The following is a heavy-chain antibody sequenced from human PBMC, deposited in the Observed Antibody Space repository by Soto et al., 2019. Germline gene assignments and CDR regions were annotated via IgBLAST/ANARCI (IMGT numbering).Heavy chain of an antibody. CDR3: ARGPRVVLVAATPYRRNWFDP. Sequence: PSETLSLTCAVYGGSFSGYYWSWIRQPPGKGLEWIGEINHSGSTNYNPSLKSRVTISVDTSKNQFSLKLSSVTAADTAVYYCARGPRVVLVAATPYRRNWFDPWGQGTLVPVSS. CDR1: GGSFSGYY. J-gene: IGHJ5*02. V-gene: IGHV4-34*01. D-gene: IGHD2-15*01. CDR2: INHSGST.